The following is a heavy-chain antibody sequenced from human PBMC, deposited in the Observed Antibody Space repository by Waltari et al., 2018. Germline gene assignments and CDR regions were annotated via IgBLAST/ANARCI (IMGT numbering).Heavy chain of an antibody. J-gene: IGHJ3*01. Sequence: EVQLLESGGGLVQPGGSLRLSCAASGFTFSSYAMSWVRQAPGKGLEWVSAISDRCSSTYYAESVKGRVTISRDNSKNTLYLQMNSLRAEDTAVYYCAKNSFVVVPAAKPLWGQGTMVTVSS. CDR2: ISDRCSST. CDR3: AKNSFVVVPAAKPL. V-gene: IGHV3-23*01. CDR1: GFTFSSYA. D-gene: IGHD2-2*02.